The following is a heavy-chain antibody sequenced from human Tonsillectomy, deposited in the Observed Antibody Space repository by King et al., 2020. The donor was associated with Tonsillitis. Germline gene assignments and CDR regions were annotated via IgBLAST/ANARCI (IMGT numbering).Heavy chain of an antibody. CDR3: ARGPYGDYGGDYYYYYMDV. J-gene: IGHJ6*03. Sequence: VQLVESGAEVKKPGSSVKVSCKASGGTFSNYVVSWVRQAPGQGLEWLGGIIPLFSTTNYAQKFQGRVTITAEESPRTAYMELSSLRSEDTAVFYCARGPYGDYGGDYYYYYMDVWGKGTTVTVSS. CDR1: GGTFSNYV. CDR2: IIPLFSTT. V-gene: IGHV1-69*01. D-gene: IGHD4-17*01.